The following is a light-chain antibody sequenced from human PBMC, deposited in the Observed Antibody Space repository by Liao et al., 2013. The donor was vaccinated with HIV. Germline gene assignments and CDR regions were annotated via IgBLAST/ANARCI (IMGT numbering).Light chain of an antibody. J-gene: IGLJ2*01. CDR3: QAWDSSTAV. CDR1: NIGSKS. Sequence: SYVLTQPPSVSVAPGETARITCGGNNIGSKSVHWYQQKPGQAPVLVIYYDSDRPSGIPERFSGSNSGNTATLTISGTQAMDEADYYCQAWDSSTAVFGGGTKLTVL. V-gene: IGLV3-21*01. CDR2: YDS.